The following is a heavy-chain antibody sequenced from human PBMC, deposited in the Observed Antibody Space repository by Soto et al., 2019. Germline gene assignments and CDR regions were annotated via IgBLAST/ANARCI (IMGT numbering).Heavy chain of an antibody. CDR3: ASEGVAPYYYYGMDV. Sequence: QVQLVQSGAEVKKPGASVKVSCKASGYTFTRSGISWVRQAPGQGLEWMGWISTYNGDTNYAQTFQGRVTMTTDRSTSTGYMERRRLRSDDTAVYYCASEGVAPYYYYGMDVWGQGNPVTVSS. V-gene: IGHV1-18*01. J-gene: IGHJ6*02. D-gene: IGHD5-12*01. CDR2: ISTYNGDT. CDR1: GYTFTRSG.